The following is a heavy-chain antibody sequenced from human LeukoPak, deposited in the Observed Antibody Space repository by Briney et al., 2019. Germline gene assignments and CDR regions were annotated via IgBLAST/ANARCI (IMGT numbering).Heavy chain of an antibody. D-gene: IGHD2-2*01. CDR1: GGSISSGDYY. J-gene: IGHJ1*01. CDR3: ASTQGYYSSTSCRQDFQH. CDR2: IYYSGST. Sequence: SQTLSLTCTVSGGSISSGDYYWSWIRQPPGKGLEWIGYIYYSGSTYYNPSLKSRVTISVDTSKNQFSLKLSSVTAADTAVYYCASTQGYYSSTSCRQDFQHWGQGTLVTVSS. V-gene: IGHV4-30-4*08.